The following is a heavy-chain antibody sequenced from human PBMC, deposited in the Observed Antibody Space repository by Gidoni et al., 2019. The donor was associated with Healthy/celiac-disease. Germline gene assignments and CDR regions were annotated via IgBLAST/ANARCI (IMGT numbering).Heavy chain of an antibody. J-gene: IGHJ4*02. CDR1: GFPFSSYA. CDR2: ISGSGGST. CDR3: AVLLWFGESLGYFDY. Sequence: EVQLLESGGGLVQPGGSLRISCAASGFPFSSYAMSWVRQAPGKGLEWVSAISGSGGSTYYADSVKGRFTISRDNSKNTLYLQMNSLRAEDTAVYYCAVLLWFGESLGYFDYWGQGTLVTVSS. D-gene: IGHD3-10*01. V-gene: IGHV3-23*01.